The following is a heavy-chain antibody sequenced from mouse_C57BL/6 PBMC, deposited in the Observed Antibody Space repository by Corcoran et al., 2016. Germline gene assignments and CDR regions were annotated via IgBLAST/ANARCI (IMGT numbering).Heavy chain of an antibody. J-gene: IGHJ2*01. CDR2: INTYSGVP. CDR3: ARRLTGYFDY. Sequence: QIQLVQSGPELKKPGETVNISCKASGYTFTTYGMSWVKQAPGKGLKWMGWINTYSGVPTYADDFKGRFAFSLETSASTAYLQINNLKNEDTATYFCARRLTGYFDYWGQGTTLTVSS. D-gene: IGHD4-1*01. V-gene: IGHV9-3*01. CDR1: GYTFTTYG.